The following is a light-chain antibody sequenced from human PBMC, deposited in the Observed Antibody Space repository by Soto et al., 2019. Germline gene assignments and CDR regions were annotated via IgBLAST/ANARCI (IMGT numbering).Light chain of an antibody. J-gene: IGLJ2*01. Sequence: QSALTQPASVSGSPGQSIAISCTGTSSDIGNYNLVSWYQQHPGKAPKVMIYDVSKRPSGVSDRFSGSKSGNTAPLTISGLQAEDEADYYCSSYAGSSTPVVFGGGTKLTVL. CDR3: SSYAGSSTPVV. V-gene: IGLV2-23*02. CDR2: DVS. CDR1: SSDIGNYNL.